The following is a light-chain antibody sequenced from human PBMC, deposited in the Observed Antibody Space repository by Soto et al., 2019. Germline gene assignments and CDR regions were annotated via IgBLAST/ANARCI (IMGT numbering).Light chain of an antibody. CDR2: EVS. V-gene: IGLV2-14*01. CDR3: SSYRGTITV. J-gene: IGLJ3*02. CDR1: TSDIGDYKY. Sequence: QSALNQPASVSGSPGQSVTISCTATTSDIGDYKYVSWYQQHPGKAPKLVIYEVSNRPLGVSNRFSGSKSGNAASLTISGLQAEDEADYYCSSYRGTITVFGGGTKLTVL.